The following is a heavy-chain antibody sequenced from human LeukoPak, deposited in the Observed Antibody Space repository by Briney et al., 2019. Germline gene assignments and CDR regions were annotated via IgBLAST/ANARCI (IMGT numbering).Heavy chain of an antibody. V-gene: IGHV1-46*01. CDR2: INPSGGST. J-gene: IGHJ4*02. CDR3: ARAGTVDVDGSELFDY. Sequence: ASVKVSCKASGYTFTSYYMHWVRQAPGQGLEWMGIINPSGGSTSYAQKFQGRVTMTRDTSTSTVYMELSSLRSEDAAVYYCARAGTVDVDGSELFDYWGQGTLVTVSS. CDR1: GYTFTSYY. D-gene: IGHD3-10*01.